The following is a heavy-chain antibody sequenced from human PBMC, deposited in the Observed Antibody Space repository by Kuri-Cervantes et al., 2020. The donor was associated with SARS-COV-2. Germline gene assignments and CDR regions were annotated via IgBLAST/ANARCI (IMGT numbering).Heavy chain of an antibody. CDR2: TYYRSKWYN. J-gene: IGHJ6*02. V-gene: IGHV6-1*01. D-gene: IGHD3-9*01. Sequence: SETLSLTCAISGDSVSSNSAAWNWIRQSPSRGLEWLGRTYYRSKWYNDYAVSVKGRITINPDTSKNQFSLQLNSVTPEDTAVYYCARDEILTGYYRYYYYGMDVWGQGTTVTVSS. CDR1: GDSVSSNSAA. CDR3: ARDEILTGYYRYYYYGMDV.